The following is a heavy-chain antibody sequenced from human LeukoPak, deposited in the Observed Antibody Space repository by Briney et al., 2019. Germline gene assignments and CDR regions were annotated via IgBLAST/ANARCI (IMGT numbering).Heavy chain of an antibody. D-gene: IGHD5-18*01. CDR1: GGTFSSYA. J-gene: IGHJ4*02. V-gene: IGHV1-69*04. Sequence: ASVKVSCKASGGTFSSYAISWVRQAPGQGLEWMGRIIPILGIANYAQKFQGRVTTTADKSTSTAYMELGSLRSEDTAVYYCATTTPGYSYGYGEYYFDYWGREPWSPSPQ. CDR2: IIPILGIA. CDR3: ATTTPGYSYGYGEYYFDY.